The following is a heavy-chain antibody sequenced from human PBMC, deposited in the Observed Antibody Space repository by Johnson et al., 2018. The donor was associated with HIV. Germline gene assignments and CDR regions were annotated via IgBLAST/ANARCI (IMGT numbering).Heavy chain of an antibody. CDR2: VYRGGST. V-gene: IGHV3-66*01. CDR1: GFTFDDYG. CDR3: ARTLWVGKESAFDI. D-gene: IGHD3-16*01. J-gene: IGHJ3*02. Sequence: VQLVESGGGVVRPGGSLRLSCAASGFTFDDYGMSWVREAPGKGLEWVSVVYRGGSTYYADSVKGRFTISRDNSKNTLYLQMNSLRAEDTAVYYCARTLWVGKESAFDIWGQGTMVTVSS.